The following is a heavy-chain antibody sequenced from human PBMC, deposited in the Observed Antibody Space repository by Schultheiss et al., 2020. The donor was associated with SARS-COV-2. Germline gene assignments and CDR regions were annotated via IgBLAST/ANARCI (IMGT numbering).Heavy chain of an antibody. D-gene: IGHD6-19*01. CDR3: ARVGYSSGWYAGSAFDI. CDR1: GGSFSGYY. CDR2: IYYSGST. Sequence: SETLSLTCAVYGGSFSGYYWSWIRQHPGKGLEWIGYIYYSGSTYYNPSLKSRVAISVDTSENQFSLKLSSVTAADTTVYYCARVGYSSGWYAGSAFDIWGQGTMVTVSS. V-gene: IGHV4-34*01. J-gene: IGHJ3*02.